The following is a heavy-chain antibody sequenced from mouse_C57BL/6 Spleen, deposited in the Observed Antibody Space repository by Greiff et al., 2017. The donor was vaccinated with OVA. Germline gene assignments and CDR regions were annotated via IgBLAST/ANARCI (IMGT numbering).Heavy chain of an antibody. Sequence: VQLQQSGAELVKPGASVKISCKASGYAFSSYWMNWVKQRPGKGLEWIGQIYPGDGDTNYNGKFKGKATLTADKSSSTAYMQLSSLTSEDSAVYFCARGGDYSNYFDYWGQGTTLTVSS. CDR3: ARGGDYSNYFDY. V-gene: IGHV1-80*01. D-gene: IGHD2-5*01. CDR1: GYAFSSYW. J-gene: IGHJ2*01. CDR2: IYPGDGDT.